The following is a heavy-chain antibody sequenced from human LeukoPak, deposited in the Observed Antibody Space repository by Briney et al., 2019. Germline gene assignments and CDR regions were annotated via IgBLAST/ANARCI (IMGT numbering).Heavy chain of an antibody. CDR1: GGSISSGGYY. CDR2: IYYSGST. D-gene: IGHD3-3*01. J-gene: IGHJ6*03. Sequence: SETLSLTCTVSGGSISSGGYYWSWIRQHPGKGLEWFGYIYYSGSTYYNPSLKSRVTISVDTSKNQFSLKLSSVTAADTAVYYCARWAQHITIFGVVIQLSDYYMDVWGKGTTVTVSS. V-gene: IGHV4-31*03. CDR3: ARWAQHITIFGVVIQLSDYYMDV.